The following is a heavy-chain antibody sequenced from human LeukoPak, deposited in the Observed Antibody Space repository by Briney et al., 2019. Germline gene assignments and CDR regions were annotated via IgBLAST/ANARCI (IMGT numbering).Heavy chain of an antibody. CDR2: ISSNGGST. CDR3: LEDSSSGSYFDY. Sequence: GGSLRLSCSASGFTFSRYAMHWVRQAPGKGLEYVSAISSNGGSTYYADSVKGRFTISRDNSRNTLHLQMSSLRVEDTAVYYCLEDSSSGSYFDYWGQGTLVTVSS. J-gene: IGHJ4*02. D-gene: IGHD3-10*01. CDR1: GFTFSRYA. V-gene: IGHV3-64D*06.